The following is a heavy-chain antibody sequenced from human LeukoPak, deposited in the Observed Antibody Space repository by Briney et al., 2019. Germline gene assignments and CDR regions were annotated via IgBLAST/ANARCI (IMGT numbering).Heavy chain of an antibody. CDR1: GGSFSGNY. CDR3: ARHDLGGSSYDY. D-gene: IGHD6-13*01. Sequence: PSETLSLTSAVYGGSFSGNYCSWIRQPPGKGLEWIGEVNQSGSTNYNPSLKSRVTISVDTSKNQFSLKLSSVTAADTAVYYCARHDLGGSSYDYWGQGTLVTVSS. J-gene: IGHJ4*02. V-gene: IGHV4-34*01. CDR2: VNQSGST.